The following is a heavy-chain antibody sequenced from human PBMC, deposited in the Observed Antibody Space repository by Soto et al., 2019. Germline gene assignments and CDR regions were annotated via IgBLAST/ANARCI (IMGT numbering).Heavy chain of an antibody. D-gene: IGHD4-17*01. Sequence: GGSLSLSCAASGFTVSSNYMSWVRPAPGKGLEWGSVIYSGGSTYYADSVQGRFPISRDNSKKTRYSQRNSLRAEDTAVYYCARDNPKPYGDYHLDYWGQGTRVTVSS. J-gene: IGHJ4*02. CDR2: IYSGGST. CDR3: ARDNPKPYGDYHLDY. CDR1: GFTVSSNY. V-gene: IGHV3-53*01.